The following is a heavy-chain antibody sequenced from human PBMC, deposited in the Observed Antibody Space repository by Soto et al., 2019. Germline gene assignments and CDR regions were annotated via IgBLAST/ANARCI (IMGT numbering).Heavy chain of an antibody. CDR1: GGSISSYY. D-gene: IGHD2-2*01. Sequence: SETLSLTCSVSGGSISSYYWSWIRQPPGKGLEWIGYIYYTGSTNSNLSLKSRATISLDTSKNQFPLKLTSVTAADTAVYYCARVRGNQLLGWFDPWGQGTLVTVSS. CDR3: ARVRGNQLLGWFDP. J-gene: IGHJ5*02. V-gene: IGHV4-59*12. CDR2: IYYTGST.